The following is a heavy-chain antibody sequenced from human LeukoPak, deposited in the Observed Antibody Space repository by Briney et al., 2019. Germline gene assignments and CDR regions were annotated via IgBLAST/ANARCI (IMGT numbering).Heavy chain of an antibody. Sequence: SETLSLTCTVSGGSISSSSYYWGWIRQPPGKGLEWIGSIYYSGSTYYNPSLKSRVTISVDTSKNQFSLKLSSVTAADTAVYYCARAEYYYDSSGYYCEWFDPWGQGTLVTVSS. D-gene: IGHD3-22*01. CDR1: GGSISSSSYY. CDR3: ARAEYYYDSSGYYCEWFDP. J-gene: IGHJ5*02. CDR2: IYYSGST. V-gene: IGHV4-39*07.